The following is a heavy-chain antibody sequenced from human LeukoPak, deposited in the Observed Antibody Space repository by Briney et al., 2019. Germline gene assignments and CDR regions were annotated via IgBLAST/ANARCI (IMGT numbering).Heavy chain of an antibody. V-gene: IGHV3-7*01. CDR2: IKQDGSEK. J-gene: IGHJ4*02. CDR1: GFTFRSYS. D-gene: IGHD4-23*01. CDR3: ARGGNSDY. Sequence: PGGSLRLSWVASGFTFRSYSMNWVRQAPGEGLEWVANIKQDGSEKYYVHSVKGRFTIPRDTDKNSLYLQMNSLTAEDTAVYYCARGGNSDYWGQGTLVTVSS.